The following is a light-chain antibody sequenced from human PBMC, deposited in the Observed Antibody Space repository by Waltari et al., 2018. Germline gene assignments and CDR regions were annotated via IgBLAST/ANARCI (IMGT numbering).Light chain of an antibody. Sequence: QSALTQPASVSGSPGQSITISCTGTSSDVGGYNYVSWYQQHPGKAPKLMIYDVSNRPSAVSNRYSCSKSGNTASLTISGLQADDEADYYWSSYTSSITGVFVGGTKLTVL. V-gene: IGLV2-14*01. J-gene: IGLJ3*02. CDR1: SSDVGGYNY. CDR2: DVS. CDR3: SSYTSSITGV.